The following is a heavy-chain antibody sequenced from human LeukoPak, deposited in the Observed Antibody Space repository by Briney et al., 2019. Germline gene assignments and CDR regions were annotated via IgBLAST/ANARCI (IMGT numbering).Heavy chain of an antibody. CDR3: ARDLFAGNAEYFHH. J-gene: IGHJ1*01. CDR1: GYTFTSYY. V-gene: IGHV1-46*04. D-gene: IGHD4-23*01. CDR2: INPYGGST. Sequence: ASVKVSCEASGYTFTSYYMHWVRQAPGQGPEWMGIINPYGGSTSYAQKLRGRVTMTTDTSTSTVYMELSSLRSEDTAVYYCARDLFAGNAEYFHHWGQGTLVTVSS.